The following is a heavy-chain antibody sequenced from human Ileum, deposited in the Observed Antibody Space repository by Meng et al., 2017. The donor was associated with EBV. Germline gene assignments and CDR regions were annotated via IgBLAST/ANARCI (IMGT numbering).Heavy chain of an antibody. J-gene: IGHJ2*01. V-gene: IGHV1-2*02. CDR3: ARDSRHCTSASCYSWYFDL. Sequence: QVQLVQSGSELKKPGASVKVSCKASGYTFTISAMNWVRQAPGQRLEWMGWINPNSGATEYAQNFQGRVTMTRDTSISTAYMELSRLRTDDTAVYYCARDSRHCTSASCYSWYFDLWGRGTLVTVSA. CDR1: GYTFTISA. D-gene: IGHD2-2*02. CDR2: INPNSGAT.